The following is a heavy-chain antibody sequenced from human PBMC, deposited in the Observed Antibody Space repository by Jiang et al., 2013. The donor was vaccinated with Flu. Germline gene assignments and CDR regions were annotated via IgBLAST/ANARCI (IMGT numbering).Heavy chain of an antibody. J-gene: IGHJ4*02. CDR3: ARREYNYGSFDY. V-gene: IGHV4-39*01. Sequence: TLSLTCTVSGGSISSSSYSWGWIRQPPGKGLEWIGSIYYSGSTYYNPSLKSRVTISVDTSKNQFSLKLSSVTATDTAVYYCARREYNYGSFDYWGQGTLVTVSS. CDR1: GGSISSSSYS. D-gene: IGHD5-18*01. CDR2: IYYSGST.